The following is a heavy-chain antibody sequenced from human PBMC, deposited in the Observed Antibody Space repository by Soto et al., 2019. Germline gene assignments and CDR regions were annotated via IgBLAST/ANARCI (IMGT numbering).Heavy chain of an antibody. J-gene: IGHJ6*02. CDR1: GFTVSSNY. D-gene: IGHD6-13*01. Sequence: GGSLRLSCGASGFTVSSNYMSWVRQAPGKGLEWVSVIYSGGSTYYADSVKGRFTISRDNSKNTLYLQMNSLRAEDTAVYYCARLAAADIYYYYYGMDVWGQGTTVTVSS. CDR2: IYSGGST. V-gene: IGHV3-53*01. CDR3: ARLAAADIYYYYYGMDV.